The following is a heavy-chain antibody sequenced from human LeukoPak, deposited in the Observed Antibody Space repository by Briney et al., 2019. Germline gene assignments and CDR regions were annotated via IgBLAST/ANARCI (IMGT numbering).Heavy chain of an antibody. CDR2: IKQDGSEK. CDR3: ARESYYGSAILYFFDY. CDR1: GFTFSSYA. V-gene: IGHV3-7*01. J-gene: IGHJ4*02. D-gene: IGHD3-10*01. Sequence: GGSLRLSCAASGFTFSSYAMSWVRQAPGKGLEGVANIKQDGSEKYFVDSVKGRFTISRDNVKKTLYLHMSSLRAEDTAVYYCARESYYGSAILYFFDYWGQGTLVTVSS.